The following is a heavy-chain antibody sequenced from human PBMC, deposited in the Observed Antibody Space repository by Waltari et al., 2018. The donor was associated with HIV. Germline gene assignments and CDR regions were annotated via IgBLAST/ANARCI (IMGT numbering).Heavy chain of an antibody. V-gene: IGHV4-39*07. Sequence: QLQLQESGPGLVKPSETLSLTCTVSGGSISSSSYYWGWIRQPPGKGLEWSGSIYYSGSTYYNPSLKSRVTISVDTSKNQFSRKLSSVTAADTAVYYCAGTYYYDSSGYYPFDYWGQGTLVTVSS. CDR1: GGSISSSSYY. D-gene: IGHD3-22*01. CDR3: AGTYYYDSSGYYPFDY. J-gene: IGHJ4*02. CDR2: IYYSGST.